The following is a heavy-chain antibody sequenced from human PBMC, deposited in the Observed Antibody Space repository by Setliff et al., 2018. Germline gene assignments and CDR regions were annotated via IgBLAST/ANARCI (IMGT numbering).Heavy chain of an antibody. D-gene: IGHD6-19*01. CDR2: ITNSGGTI. J-gene: IGHJ3*02. Sequence: GGSLRLSCAASGFTFSDYYMSWIRQAPGKGLEWVSYITNSGGTIYYADSVKGRFTISRDNAKNSLFLQMNSLRAEDTALYYCASHEPWLWNAFDIWGQGTMVTVSS. CDR3: ASHEPWLWNAFDI. V-gene: IGHV3-11*04. CDR1: GFTFSDYY.